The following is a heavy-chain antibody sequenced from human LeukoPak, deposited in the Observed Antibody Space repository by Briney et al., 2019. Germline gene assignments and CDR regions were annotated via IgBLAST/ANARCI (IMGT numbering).Heavy chain of an antibody. CDR2: IIPSFGTA. Sequence: ASVKVSCKASGGTFSSYVISWVRQAPGQGLEWMGGIIPSFGTANYAQKFQGRVTITTDESTSTAYMELTSLRSEDTAVYYCARDPGDSSGYYSSRNYDFDSWGQGTLVTVSS. V-gene: IGHV1-69*05. CDR3: ARDPGDSSGYYSSRNYDFDS. J-gene: IGHJ4*02. D-gene: IGHD3-22*01. CDR1: GGTFSSYV.